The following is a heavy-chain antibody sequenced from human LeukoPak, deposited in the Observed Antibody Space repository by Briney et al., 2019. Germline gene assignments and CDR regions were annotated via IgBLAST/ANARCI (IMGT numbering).Heavy chain of an antibody. CDR1: GFTFGDYA. J-gene: IGHJ4*02. D-gene: IGHD3-22*01. Sequence: PGGSLRLSCTASGFTFGDYAMSWFRQAPGKGLEWVGFIRSKAYGGTTEYAASVKGRFTISRDDSKSIAYVQMNSLKTEDTAVYYCTREGPSTMIVVAEYYFDYWGQGTLVTVSS. CDR2: IRSKAYGGTT. V-gene: IGHV3-49*03. CDR3: TREGPSTMIVVAEYYFDY.